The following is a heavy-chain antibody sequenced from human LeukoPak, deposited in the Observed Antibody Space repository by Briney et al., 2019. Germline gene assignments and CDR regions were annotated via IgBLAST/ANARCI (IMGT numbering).Heavy chain of an antibody. CDR1: GGSISSYY. CDR3: ARGSYYAHDAFDI. CDR2: ICYSGST. Sequence: SETLSLTCTVSGGSISSYYWSWIRQPPGKGLEWIGYICYSGSTNYNPSLKSRVTISVDTSKNQFSLKLSSVTAADTAVYYCARGSYYAHDAFDIWGQGTMVTVSS. J-gene: IGHJ3*02. D-gene: IGHD1-26*01. V-gene: IGHV4-59*01.